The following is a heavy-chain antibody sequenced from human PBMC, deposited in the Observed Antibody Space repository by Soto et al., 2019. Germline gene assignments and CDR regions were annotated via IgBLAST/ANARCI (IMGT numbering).Heavy chain of an antibody. V-gene: IGHV4-59*08. CDR2: IYYSGST. CDR3: ARTVTTMGWFDP. CDR1: GGSISSYY. D-gene: IGHD4-4*01. Sequence: SETLSLTCTVSGGSISSYYWSWIRQPPGKGLEWIGYIYYSGSTNYNPSLKSRVTISVDTSKNQFSLKLSSVTAADTAVYYCARTVTTMGWFDPWGQGTLVTVSS. J-gene: IGHJ5*02.